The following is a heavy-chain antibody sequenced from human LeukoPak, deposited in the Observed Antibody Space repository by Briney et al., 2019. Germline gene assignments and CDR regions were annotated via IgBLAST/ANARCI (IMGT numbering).Heavy chain of an antibody. Sequence: GESLKISCKGYGYSFTTYWIAWVRQMTGKGLEWMGIIYPDDSDTRYSPSFQGQVTITADKSISTAYLQWSSLKASDNAMYYCAKQRRSSGWPNDYWGQGTLVTVSS. CDR2: IYPDDSDT. V-gene: IGHV5-51*01. D-gene: IGHD6-19*01. CDR1: GYSFTTYW. CDR3: AKQRRSSGWPNDY. J-gene: IGHJ4*02.